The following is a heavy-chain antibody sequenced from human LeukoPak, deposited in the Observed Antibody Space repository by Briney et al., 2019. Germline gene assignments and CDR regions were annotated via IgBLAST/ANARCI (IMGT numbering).Heavy chain of an antibody. CDR2: IYYSGST. CDR3: ARVRDPVTFYFDY. D-gene: IGHD4-17*01. CDR1: GGSISSSSYY. J-gene: IGHJ4*02. V-gene: IGHV4-39*07. Sequence: SETLSLTCTVSGGSISSSSYYWGWIRQPPGKGLEWIGSIYYSGSTYYNPSLKSRVTISVDTSKNQFSLKLSSVTAADTAVYYCARVRDPVTFYFDYWGQGTLVTVSS.